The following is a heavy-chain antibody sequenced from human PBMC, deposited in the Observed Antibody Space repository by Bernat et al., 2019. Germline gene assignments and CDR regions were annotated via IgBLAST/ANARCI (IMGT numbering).Heavy chain of an antibody. D-gene: IGHD2-2*01. J-gene: IGHJ3*02. CDR1: GGTFSSYA. Sequence: QVQLVQSGAEVKKPGSSVKVSCKASGGTFSSYAISWVRQAPGQGLEWMGRIIPILGIANYAQKFQGRVTITADKSTSTAYMKLSSLRSEDTAVYYCASPYCSSTSCYNDAFDIWGQGTMVTVSS. CDR2: IIPILGIA. V-gene: IGHV1-69*04. CDR3: ASPYCSSTSCYNDAFDI.